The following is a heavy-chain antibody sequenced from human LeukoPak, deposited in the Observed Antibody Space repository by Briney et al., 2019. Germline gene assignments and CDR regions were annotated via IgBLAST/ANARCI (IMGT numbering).Heavy chain of an antibody. J-gene: IGHJ4*02. CDR1: GFTFGTAA. V-gene: IGHV3-23*01. D-gene: IGHD2-15*01. CDR3: AKVGSIYCSGGSCYGDN. Sequence: GGSLRLSCTASGFTFGTAALSWVRQAPGKGLEWVSGIREGGGNTDYADSVKGRFTFSRDISKNTLILQMNSLRVEDTAVYYCAKVGSIYCSGGSCYGDNWGQGTLVTVSS. CDR2: IREGGGNT.